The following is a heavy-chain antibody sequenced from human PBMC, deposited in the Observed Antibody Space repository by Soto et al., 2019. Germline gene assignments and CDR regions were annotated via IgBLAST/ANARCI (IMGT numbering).Heavy chain of an antibody. D-gene: IGHD2-8*01. CDR1: GFTFTSSA. Sequence: SVKVSCKASGFTFTSSAMQWVRQARGQRLEWIGWIVVGSGNTNYAQKFQERVTITRDMSTSTAYMELSSLRSGDTAVYYCAACPCIYYYYYMDVWGKGTTVTVSS. CDR3: AACPCIYYYYYMDV. V-gene: IGHV1-58*02. CDR2: IVVGSGNT. J-gene: IGHJ6*03.